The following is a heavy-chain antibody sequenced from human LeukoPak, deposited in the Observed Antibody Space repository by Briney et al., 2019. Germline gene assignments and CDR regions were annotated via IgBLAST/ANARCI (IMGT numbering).Heavy chain of an antibody. V-gene: IGHV3-43*02. CDR1: GFTFDDYA. J-gene: IGHJ3*02. Sequence: GGSLRLSCAASGFTFDDYAMHWVRQAPGKGLEWVSLISGDGGSTYYADSVKGRFTVSRDNSKNSLYLQMNSLRTEDTALYYCANDMRGSLFFDIWGQGTMVTVSS. CDR3: ANDMRGSLFFDI. CDR2: ISGDGGST.